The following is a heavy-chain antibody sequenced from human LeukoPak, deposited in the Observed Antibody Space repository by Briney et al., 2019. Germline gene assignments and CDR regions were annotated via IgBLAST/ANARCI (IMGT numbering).Heavy chain of an antibody. CDR1: GFTFSSYS. J-gene: IGHJ4*02. CDR3: ARYYDYDSRGYYYYFDY. D-gene: IGHD3-22*01. Sequence: PGGSLRLSCAASGFTFSSYSMNWVRQAPGKGLEWVSSISSSSSYIYYADSVKGRFTISRDNAKNSLYLQMNSLRAEDTAVYYCARYYDYDSRGYYYYFDYWGQGTLVTVSS. CDR2: ISSSSSYI. V-gene: IGHV3-21*01.